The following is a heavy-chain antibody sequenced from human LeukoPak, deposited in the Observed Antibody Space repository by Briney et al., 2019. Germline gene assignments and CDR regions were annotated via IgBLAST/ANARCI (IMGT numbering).Heavy chain of an antibody. J-gene: IGHJ4*02. CDR1: GFTFSTYT. Sequence: GGSLRLSCAASGFTFSTYTMNWVRQAPGKGLEWVSTVSDSSDVHYSDSVKGRFTISRDNARNPLYLQMNSLRDEDTAVYYCARDGLHTAHFDYWGQGTLVTVSS. CDR3: ARDGLHTAHFDY. V-gene: IGHV3-48*02. CDR2: VSDSSDV. D-gene: IGHD5-18*01.